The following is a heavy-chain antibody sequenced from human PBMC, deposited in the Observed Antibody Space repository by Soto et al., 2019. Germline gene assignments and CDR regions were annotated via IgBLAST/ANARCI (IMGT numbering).Heavy chain of an antibody. D-gene: IGHD5-18*01. J-gene: IGHJ4*02. CDR1: GFTFSSYA. V-gene: IGHV3-23*01. CDR3: AKDPIIQLWPQYYFDY. Sequence: GGSLKLSCAASGFTFSSYAMSWVRQAPGKGLEWVSAISGSGGSTYYADSVKGRFTISRDNSKNTLYLQMNSLRAEDTAVYYCAKDPIIQLWPQYYFDYWGQGTLVTVSS. CDR2: ISGSGGST.